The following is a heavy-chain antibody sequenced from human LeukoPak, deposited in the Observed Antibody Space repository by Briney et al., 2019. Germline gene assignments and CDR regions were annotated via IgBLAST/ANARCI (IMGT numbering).Heavy chain of an antibody. D-gene: IGHD3-16*01. Sequence: SVTVSFKGSVCTFSIYAISWVRQAPGQGLEWMGRIIPIFGTANYAQKFQGRVKITTHESTTTAYMELSSLRSEDTAVYYCARATSALDACDIWGQGTMVTVSS. CDR3: ARATSALDACDI. V-gene: IGHV1-69*05. CDR1: VCTFSIYA. CDR2: IIPIFGTA. J-gene: IGHJ3*02.